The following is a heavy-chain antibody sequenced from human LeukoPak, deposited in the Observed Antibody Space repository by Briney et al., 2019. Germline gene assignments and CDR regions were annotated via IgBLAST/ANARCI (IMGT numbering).Heavy chain of an antibody. CDR1: GFTFSDYY. CDR2: ISSNGSKT. Sequence: GRSLRLSCGASGFTFSDYYMSWIRQAPGKGLEWVSYISSNGSKTHYADSVKGRFTISRDNSKNTLYLQMNSLRAEDTAVYYCAKELVATTLDAFDIWGQGTLVTVSS. CDR3: AKELVATTLDAFDI. J-gene: IGHJ3*02. D-gene: IGHD1-26*01. V-gene: IGHV3-11*05.